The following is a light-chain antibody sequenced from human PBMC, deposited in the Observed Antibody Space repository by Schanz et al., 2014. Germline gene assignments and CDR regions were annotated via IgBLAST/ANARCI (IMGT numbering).Light chain of an antibody. CDR3: SSYTTTSTLL. CDR1: SSDVGGYDY. Sequence: SALTQPASVSGSPGQSITISCTGTSSDVGGYDYVSWYQKHPGKAPQLMIYDVSNRPSGVSNRFSGSKSGNTASLTISGLQAEDEADYYCSSYTTTSTLLFGGGAKLTVL. CDR2: DVS. V-gene: IGLV2-14*03. J-gene: IGLJ2*01.